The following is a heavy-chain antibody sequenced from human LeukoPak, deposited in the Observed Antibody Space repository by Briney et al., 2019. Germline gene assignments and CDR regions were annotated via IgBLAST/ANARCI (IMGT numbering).Heavy chain of an antibody. D-gene: IGHD6-6*01. Sequence: PSQTLSLTCTVSGGSISSGGYYWSWIRQPPGKGLEWIGYIHHSGDTYQNPSLKSRVTVSSDRSKNQFYLKLSSVTAADTAVYYCARDSKPRGIAAPMYYFDYWGQGTLVTVSS. J-gene: IGHJ4*02. V-gene: IGHV4-30-2*01. CDR1: GGSISSGGYY. CDR2: IHHSGDT. CDR3: ARDSKPRGIAAPMYYFDY.